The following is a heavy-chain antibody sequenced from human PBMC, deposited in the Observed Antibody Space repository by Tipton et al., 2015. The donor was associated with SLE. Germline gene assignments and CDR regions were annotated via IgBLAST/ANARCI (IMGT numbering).Heavy chain of an antibody. D-gene: IGHD5-12*01. Sequence: TLSLTCTVSGAYINSNTYYWGWIRQPPGKGLEWIGSIYYSGSTYYNPSLKSRVTISVDTSKNQFSLKLSSVTAADTAVYYCARDLHGGYRGGAFDIWGQGTMVTVSS. J-gene: IGHJ3*02. CDR3: ARDLHGGYRGGAFDI. V-gene: IGHV4-39*07. CDR2: IYYSGST. CDR1: GAYINSNTYY.